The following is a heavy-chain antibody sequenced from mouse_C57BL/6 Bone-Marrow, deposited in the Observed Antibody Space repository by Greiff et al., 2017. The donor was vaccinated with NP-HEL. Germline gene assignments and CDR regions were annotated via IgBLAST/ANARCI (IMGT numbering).Heavy chain of an antibody. Sequence: EVQRVESGGDLVKPGGSLKLSCAASGFTFSSYGMSWVRPTPDTRLEWVATIRSGGSYTYYPASVKGRFTISRDNAKNNLYRQMSSLKTEDTAMYDCARNGIYYYGSSPYYYAMDYWGQGTSVTVSS. CDR1: GFTFSSYG. V-gene: IGHV5-6*01. J-gene: IGHJ4*01. CDR3: ARNGIYYYGSSPYYYAMDY. CDR2: IRSGGSYT. D-gene: IGHD1-1*01.